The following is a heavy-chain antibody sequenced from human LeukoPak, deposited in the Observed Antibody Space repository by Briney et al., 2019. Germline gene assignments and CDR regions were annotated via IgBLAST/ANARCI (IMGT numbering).Heavy chain of an antibody. J-gene: IGHJ4*02. D-gene: IGHD5-12*01. CDR1: GFTFSDYY. V-gene: IGHV3-66*01. CDR3: ARDPGRSGYDNY. CDR2: IYSGGST. Sequence: GGSLRLSCAASGFTFSDYYMSWIRQAPGKGLEWVSVIYSGGSTYYADSVKGRFTISRDNSKNTLYLQMNSLRAEDTAVYYCARDPGRSGYDNYWGQGTLVTVSS.